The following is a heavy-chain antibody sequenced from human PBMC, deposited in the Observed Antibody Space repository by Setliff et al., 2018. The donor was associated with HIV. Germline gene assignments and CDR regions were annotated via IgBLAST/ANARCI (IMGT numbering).Heavy chain of an antibody. CDR1: GGSINSGHYY. CDR2: IYYTGST. D-gene: IGHD3-10*01. Sequence: LSLTCSVSGGSINSGHYYWSWIRHHPGKGLEWIGYIYYTGSTYFNPSLKSRVTLSIDTSKNQFSLKLSSVTAADTAVYYCARDRYAGEIDYWGQGTLVTVS. J-gene: IGHJ4*02. V-gene: IGHV4-31*03. CDR3: ARDRYAGEIDY.